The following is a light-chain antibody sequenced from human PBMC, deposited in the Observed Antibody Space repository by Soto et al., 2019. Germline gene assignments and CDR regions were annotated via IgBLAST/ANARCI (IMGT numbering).Light chain of an antibody. CDR3: QQYGSSPLFP. V-gene: IGKV3-20*01. CDR1: QSVSSSY. Sequence: EIVLTQSPGTLSLSPGERATLSCRASQSVSSSYLAWYQQKPGQAPRLLIYGASSRATGIPDRFSGSGSGPDFPLTISRLEPEDFAVYYCQQYGSSPLFPFGPGTKVDIK. CDR2: GAS. J-gene: IGKJ3*01.